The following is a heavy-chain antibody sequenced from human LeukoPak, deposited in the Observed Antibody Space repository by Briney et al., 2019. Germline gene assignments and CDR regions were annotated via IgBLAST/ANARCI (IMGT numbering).Heavy chain of an antibody. CDR3: ARTGLRDGYNNFDY. J-gene: IGHJ4*02. V-gene: IGHV1-69*01. CDR1: GGTFSSYA. CDR2: IIPIFGTA. D-gene: IGHD5-24*01. Sequence: ASVKVSCKASGGTFSSYAISWVRQAPGQGLEWMGGIIPIFGTANYAQKFQGSVTITADESTSTAYMELSSLRSEDTAVYYCARTGLRDGYNNFDYWGQGTLVTVSS.